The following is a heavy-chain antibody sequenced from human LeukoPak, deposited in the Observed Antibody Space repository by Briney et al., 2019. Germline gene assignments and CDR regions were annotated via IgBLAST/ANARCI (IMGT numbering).Heavy chain of an antibody. CDR3: AKGNYDFWSGYPGLSYFDY. Sequence: GGSLRLSCAASGFTSSSYAMSWVRQAPGKGLEWVSAISGSGVATYYADSVKGRFTISRDNSKNTLYLQMNSLRAGDTAVYYCAKGNYDFWSGYPGLSYFDYWGQGTLVTVSS. V-gene: IGHV3-23*01. D-gene: IGHD3-3*01. CDR2: ISGSGVAT. J-gene: IGHJ4*02. CDR1: GFTSSSYA.